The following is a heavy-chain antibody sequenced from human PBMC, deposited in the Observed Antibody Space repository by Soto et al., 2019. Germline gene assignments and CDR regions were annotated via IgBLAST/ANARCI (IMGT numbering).Heavy chain of an antibody. CDR3: ARDQTYYDFPRGFDP. Sequence: SVKVSCKASGGTFSSYAISWVRQAPGQGLEWMGGIIPIFGTANYAQKFQGRVTITADESTSTAYMELSSLRSEDTAVYYCARDQTYYDFPRGFDPWGQGTLVTVSS. J-gene: IGHJ5*02. CDR2: IIPIFGTA. CDR1: GGTFSSYA. D-gene: IGHD3-3*01. V-gene: IGHV1-69*13.